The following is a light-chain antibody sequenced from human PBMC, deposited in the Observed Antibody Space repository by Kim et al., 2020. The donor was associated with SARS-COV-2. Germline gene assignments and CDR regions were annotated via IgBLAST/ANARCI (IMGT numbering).Light chain of an antibody. Sequence: DIQMTQSPSSLSASVGDRVTITCQASQDISNYLNWYQQKPGKAPKLLIYDASNLETGVPSRFSGSGSGTDFTFTISSLQPEDIATYYCQQYDNLLMYTFGQGNKLEI. CDR1: QDISNY. CDR3: QQYDNLLMYT. CDR2: DAS. J-gene: IGKJ2*01. V-gene: IGKV1-33*01.